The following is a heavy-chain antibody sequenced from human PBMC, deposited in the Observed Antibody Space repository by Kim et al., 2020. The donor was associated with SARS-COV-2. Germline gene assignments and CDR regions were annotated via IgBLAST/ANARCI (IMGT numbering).Heavy chain of an antibody. Sequence: KSRVTISVDTSKNQFSLKLSSVTAADTAVYYCARVGGSYYDPYYYYGMDVWGQGTTVTVSS. D-gene: IGHD1-26*01. V-gene: IGHV4-34*01. J-gene: IGHJ6*02. CDR3: ARVGGSYYDPYYYYGMDV.